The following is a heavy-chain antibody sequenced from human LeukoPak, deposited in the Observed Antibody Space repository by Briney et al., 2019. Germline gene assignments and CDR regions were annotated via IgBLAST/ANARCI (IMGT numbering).Heavy chain of an antibody. Sequence: GGSLRLSCAASGIIFSSYSMNWVRQAPGKGLEWVSSISSSSSYIYYADSVKGRFTISRDNAKNSLYLQMNSLRAEDTAVYYCAVTYYDFWRGYSHWGQGTPVTVSS. CDR2: ISSSSSYI. J-gene: IGHJ4*02. CDR1: GIIFSSYS. V-gene: IGHV3-21*01. CDR3: AVTYYDFWRGYSH. D-gene: IGHD3-3*01.